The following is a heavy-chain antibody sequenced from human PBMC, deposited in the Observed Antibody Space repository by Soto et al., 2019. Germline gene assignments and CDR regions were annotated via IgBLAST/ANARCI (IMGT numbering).Heavy chain of an antibody. Sequence: ETLSLTGTVSGGSISSNTYYWGWIRQSPGKGLERIGSIYSSWSTYYSPPLKSRVTISVDTSKSQFSLKLSSVAAADTAVYYCARDANTAMAEYNWFDPWGQGTLVTVSS. D-gene: IGHD5-18*01. CDR1: GGSISSNTYY. V-gene: IGHV4-39*02. J-gene: IGHJ5*02. CDR3: ARDANTAMAEYNWFDP. CDR2: IYSSWST.